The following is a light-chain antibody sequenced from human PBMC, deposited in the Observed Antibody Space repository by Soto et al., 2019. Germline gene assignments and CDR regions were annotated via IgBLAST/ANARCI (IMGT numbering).Light chain of an antibody. CDR1: SGSLASNY. J-gene: IGLJ2*01. Sequence: NFMLTQPHSVSESPGKTVTISCTRSSGSLASNYVQWYQQRPGSAPTTVIYEDKQRPSGVPDRFSGSTDGSSNSASLTISGLQTEDEGDYYCQSYDSSTVVFGGGTKVTVL. CDR3: QSYDSSTVV. V-gene: IGLV6-57*04. CDR2: EDK.